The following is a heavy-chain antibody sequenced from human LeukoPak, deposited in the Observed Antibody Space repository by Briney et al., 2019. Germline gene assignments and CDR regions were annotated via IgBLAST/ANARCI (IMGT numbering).Heavy chain of an antibody. V-gene: IGHV3-30*02. CDR3: AKDLVSYTTGTTSY. CDR1: GFSFSGYG. D-gene: IGHD1-1*01. Sequence: GGSLRLSCAASGFSFSGYGMHWVRQAPGKGLEWVAFIRYDGSNKYYADSVKGRFTISRDNSKNTLYLQMNSLRAEDTAVYYCAKDLVSYTTGTTSYWGQGTLVTVSS. CDR2: IRYDGSNK. J-gene: IGHJ4*02.